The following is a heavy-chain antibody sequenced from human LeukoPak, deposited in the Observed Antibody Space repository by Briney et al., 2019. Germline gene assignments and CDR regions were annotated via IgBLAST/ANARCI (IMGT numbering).Heavy chain of an antibody. Sequence: PSETLSLTCTVSGGSISSYYWSWIRQPPGKGLEWIGYIYYSGSTSYNPSLKSRVTISVDTSKKQFSLKLSSVTAADTAVYYCARVKGRLSWFDPWGQGTLFTVSS. J-gene: IGHJ5*02. CDR2: IYYSGST. CDR3: ARVKGRLSWFDP. V-gene: IGHV4-59*08. CDR1: GGSISSYY.